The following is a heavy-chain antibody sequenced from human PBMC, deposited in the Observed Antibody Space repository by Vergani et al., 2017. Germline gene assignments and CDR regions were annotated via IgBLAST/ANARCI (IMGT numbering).Heavy chain of an antibody. D-gene: IGHD2-2*01. J-gene: IGHJ4*02. Sequence: QVQLQESGPGLVKPSQTLSLTCTVSGGSISSGGYYWSWIRQHPGKGLEWIGYIYYSGSTYYNPSLKSRVTISVDTSKNQCSLKLSSVTAADTAVYYCARAFRGYCSSTSCFSPINWGQGTLVTVSS. CDR3: ARAFRGYCSSTSCFSPIN. CDR1: GGSISSGGYY. V-gene: IGHV4-31*03. CDR2: IYYSGST.